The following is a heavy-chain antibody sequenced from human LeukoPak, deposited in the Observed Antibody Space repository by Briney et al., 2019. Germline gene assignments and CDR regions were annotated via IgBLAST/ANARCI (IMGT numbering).Heavy chain of an antibody. V-gene: IGHV3-21*01. J-gene: IGHJ6*03. CDR1: GFTFSSYA. CDR3: ARDIRSYSGYDSNYYYYMDV. D-gene: IGHD5-12*01. Sequence: GGSLRLSCAASGFTFSSYAMSWVRQAPGKGLEWVSSISSGSSYIYYADSVKGRFTISRDNAKNSLYLQMNSLRAEDTAVYYCARDIRSYSGYDSNYYYYMDVWGKGTTVTVSS. CDR2: ISSGSSYI.